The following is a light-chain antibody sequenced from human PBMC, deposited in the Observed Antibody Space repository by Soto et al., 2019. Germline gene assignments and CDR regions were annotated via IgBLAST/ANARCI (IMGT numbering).Light chain of an antibody. CDR1: GSDVGGYNY. V-gene: IGLV2-14*01. Sequence: QSVLTQPASVSGSPGQSITISCTETGSDVGGYNYVSWYQQLPGKAPKLMIYDVNNRPSGVSNRFSGSKSGNTASLTISGLQAEDEADYYCSSYTGSSTFVFGTGTKVTVL. CDR2: DVN. CDR3: SSYTGSSTFV. J-gene: IGLJ1*01.